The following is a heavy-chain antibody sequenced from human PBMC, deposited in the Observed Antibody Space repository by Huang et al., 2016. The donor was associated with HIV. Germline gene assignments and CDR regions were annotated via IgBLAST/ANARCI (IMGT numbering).Heavy chain of an antibody. V-gene: IGHV1-3*01. D-gene: IGHD2-21*01. Sequence: QVQLVQSGAEVKKPGASVKVSCKASGYSFTTYALHWVRQAPGHRLGWMGWINPGNGNTNYAQKFQGRGTITRDTSASTVYMEVSSLTFEDTAVYYCAREFVIFGAPLWPAYWGQGTLISVSS. J-gene: IGHJ4*02. CDR2: INPGNGNT. CDR3: AREFVIFGAPLWPAY. CDR1: GYSFTTYA.